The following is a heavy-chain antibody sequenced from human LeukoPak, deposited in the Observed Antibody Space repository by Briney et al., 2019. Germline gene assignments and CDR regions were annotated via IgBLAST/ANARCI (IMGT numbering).Heavy chain of an antibody. J-gene: IGHJ4*02. CDR3: ARPNGDYVGDYFDY. CDR2: ISAYNGNT. Sequence: ASVKVSCKASGYTFTSYGITWVRQAPGQGLEWMGWISAYNGNTNYAQKLQGRVTMTTDTSTSTACMELRSLRSDDTAVYYCARPNGDYVGDYFDYWGQGTLVTVSS. V-gene: IGHV1-18*04. D-gene: IGHD4-17*01. CDR1: GYTFTSYG.